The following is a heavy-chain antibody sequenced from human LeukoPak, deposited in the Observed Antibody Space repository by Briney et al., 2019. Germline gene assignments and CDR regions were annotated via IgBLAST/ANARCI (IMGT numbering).Heavy chain of an antibody. V-gene: IGHV4-4*07. D-gene: IGHD3-10*01. CDR3: AAAERRGVGSVSYHAIEY. CDR1: GDSIVIDS. J-gene: IGHJ4*02. CDR2: IYTSGST. Sequence: SETLSLTCTVSGDSIVIDSWSWVRQPAGKGLEWIGRIYTSGSTKYNPSLKSRVTVSVDLSKNQFSLKLSSVTAADSAVYYCAAAERRGVGSVSYHAIEYWGQGTLVTVSS.